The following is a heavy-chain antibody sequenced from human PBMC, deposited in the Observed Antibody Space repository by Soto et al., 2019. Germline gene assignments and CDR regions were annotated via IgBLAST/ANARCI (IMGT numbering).Heavy chain of an antibody. CDR2: IYYSGST. CDR1: GGSISSGGYY. J-gene: IGHJ4*02. V-gene: IGHV4-31*03. D-gene: IGHD3-16*01. Sequence: SETLSLTCTVSGGSISSGGYYWSWIRQHPGKGLEWIGYIYYSGSTYYNPSLKSRVTISVDTSKDQFSLKLSSVTAADTAVYYCARSRDYDYVWGSYLFDYWGQGTLVTVSS. CDR3: ARSRDYDYVWGSYLFDY.